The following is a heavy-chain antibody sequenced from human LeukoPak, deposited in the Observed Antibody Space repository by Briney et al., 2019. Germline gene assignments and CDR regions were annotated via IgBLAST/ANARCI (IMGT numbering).Heavy chain of an antibody. CDR2: ISYDGSNK. CDR3: ARAPCFGGSCYTGFDY. D-gene: IGHD2-15*01. J-gene: IGHJ4*02. V-gene: IGHV3-30-3*01. Sequence: PGGSLRLSCAASGFTFSSYAMHWVRQAPGKGLEWVAVISYDGSNKYYADSVKGRFTISRDNSKNTLYLQMNSLRAEDTAVYYCARAPCFGGSCYTGFDYWGQGTLVTVSS. CDR1: GFTFSSYA.